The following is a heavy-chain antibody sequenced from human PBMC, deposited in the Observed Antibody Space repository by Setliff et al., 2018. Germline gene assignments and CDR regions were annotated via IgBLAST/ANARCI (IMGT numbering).Heavy chain of an antibody. V-gene: IGHV3-15*01. CDR2: IKSKTDGGTT. CDR1: AFTFSNAW. CDR3: STLTTVTTSPL. Sequence: GGSLRLSCAASAFTFSNAWMSWVRQAPGKGLEWVGRIKSKTDGGTTDYAAPVKGRFTISRDDPKNTLYLQMNSLETEDTAVYYCSTLTTVTTSPLWGQGTLVTVSS. J-gene: IGHJ4*02. D-gene: IGHD4-17*01.